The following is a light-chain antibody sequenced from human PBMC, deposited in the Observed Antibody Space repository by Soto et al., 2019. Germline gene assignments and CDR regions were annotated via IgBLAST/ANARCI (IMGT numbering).Light chain of an antibody. CDR3: CSYAGSYTFVV. V-gene: IGLV2-11*01. CDR1: SSDVGGYNY. CDR2: DVS. Sequence: QSALTQPRSVSGSPGQSVTISCTGTSSDVGGYNYVSWYQQHPGKAPKLMIYDVSKRPSGVPDRFSGSKSGNTASLTISGLQAEDDADYYCCSYAGSYTFVVFGGGTKVTVL. J-gene: IGLJ2*01.